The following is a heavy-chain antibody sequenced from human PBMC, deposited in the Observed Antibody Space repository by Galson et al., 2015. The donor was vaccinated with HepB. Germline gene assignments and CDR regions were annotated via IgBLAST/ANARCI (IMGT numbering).Heavy chain of an antibody. V-gene: IGHV1-2*02. Sequence: SVKVSCKASGYTFTGYYMHWVRQAPGQGLEWMGWINPNSGGTNYAQKFQGRVTMTRDTSISTAYMELSRLRSDDAAVYYCARVSGSGSYPNDYWGQGTLVTVSS. J-gene: IGHJ4*02. D-gene: IGHD3-10*01. CDR3: ARVSGSGSYPNDY. CDR1: GYTFTGYY. CDR2: INPNSGGT.